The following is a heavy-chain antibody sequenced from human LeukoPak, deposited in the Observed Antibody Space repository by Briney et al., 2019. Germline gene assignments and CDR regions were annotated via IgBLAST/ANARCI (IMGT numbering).Heavy chain of an antibody. CDR2: IIPIFGTA. V-gene: IGHV1-69*05. J-gene: IGHJ4*02. CDR1: GGTFSSYA. D-gene: IGHD1-26*01. CDR3: ARPGIVGAWGLDY. Sequence: SVKVSCKASGGTFSSYAISWVRQAPGQGLEWMGGIIPIFGTANYAQKFQGRVTITTDESTSTAYMELSSLRSEDTAVYYCARPGIVGAWGLDYWGQGTLVTVSS.